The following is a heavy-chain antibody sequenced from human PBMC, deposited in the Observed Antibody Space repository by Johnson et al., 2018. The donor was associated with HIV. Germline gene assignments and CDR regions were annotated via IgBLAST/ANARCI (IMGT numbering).Heavy chain of an antibody. CDR2: ISYDGSNK. CDR1: GFTFSSYA. V-gene: IGHV3-30-3*01. CDR3: AREMRWPSKAAFDI. D-gene: IGHD5-24*01. J-gene: IGHJ3*02. Sequence: VQLVESGGGVVQPGRSLRLSCAASGFTFSSYAMHWVRQAPGKGLEWVAVISYDGSNKYYVDSVKGRFIISRDNSKNTLYLQMNSLRAEDTAVYYCAREMRWPSKAAFDIWGQGTMVTVSS.